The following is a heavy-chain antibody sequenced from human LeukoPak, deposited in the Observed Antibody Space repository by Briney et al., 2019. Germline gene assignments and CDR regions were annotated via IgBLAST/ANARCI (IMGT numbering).Heavy chain of an antibody. D-gene: IGHD6-19*01. J-gene: IGHJ4*02. Sequence: PGGSLRLSCAASGFTVSSNYMSWVRQAPGKGLVWVSRINNDGSNTNYADSVKGRFTISRDNAKNTLYLQMNSLRAEDTAVYYCARPSVAGPYFDFWGQGTLVTVSS. CDR3: ARPSVAGPYFDF. CDR1: GFTVSSNY. CDR2: INNDGSNT. V-gene: IGHV3-74*01.